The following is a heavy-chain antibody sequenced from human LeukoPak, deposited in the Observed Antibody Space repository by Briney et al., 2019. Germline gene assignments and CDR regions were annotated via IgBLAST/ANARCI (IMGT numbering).Heavy chain of an antibody. V-gene: IGHV3-23*01. D-gene: IGHD3-22*01. Sequence: GGSLRLSCAASGFTFNSYGMHWVRQAPGKGLEWVSVISASGGRTAYTDSVKGRFTVSRDNSKNTLYLQMNSLRAEDTAVYFCVEGGAPSYYDGSGDAYFDYWGQGTLVTVSS. CDR2: ISASGGRT. CDR1: GFTFNSYG. CDR3: VEGGAPSYYDGSGDAYFDY. J-gene: IGHJ4*02.